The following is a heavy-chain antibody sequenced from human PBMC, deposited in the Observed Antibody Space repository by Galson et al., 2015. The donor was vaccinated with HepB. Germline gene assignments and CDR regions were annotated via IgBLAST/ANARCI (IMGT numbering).Heavy chain of an antibody. D-gene: IGHD2-2*01. V-gene: IGHV4-34*01. CDR1: GGSFSGYY. CDR3: ARSGLLCPFDY. Sequence: SETLSLTCAVYGGSFSGYYWSWIRQPPGKGLEWIGEINHSGSTNYNPSLKSRVTISVDTSKNQFSLKLSSVTAADTAVYYCARSGLLCPFDYWGQGTLVTVSS. CDR2: INHSGST. J-gene: IGHJ4*02.